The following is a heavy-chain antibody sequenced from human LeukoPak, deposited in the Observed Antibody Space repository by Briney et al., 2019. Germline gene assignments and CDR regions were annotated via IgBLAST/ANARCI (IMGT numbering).Heavy chain of an antibody. Sequence: GGSLRLSCAASGFTVSSKHMSWVRQAPGKGLEWVSVIYTGGSTYYADSVKGRFTISRDNSKNTLYLQMNSLRAEDTAVYYCAKGTDRHYYDSSGYYFDYWGQGTLVTVSS. CDR2: IYTGGST. V-gene: IGHV3-53*01. CDR1: GFTVSSKH. CDR3: AKGTDRHYYDSSGYYFDY. J-gene: IGHJ4*02. D-gene: IGHD3-22*01.